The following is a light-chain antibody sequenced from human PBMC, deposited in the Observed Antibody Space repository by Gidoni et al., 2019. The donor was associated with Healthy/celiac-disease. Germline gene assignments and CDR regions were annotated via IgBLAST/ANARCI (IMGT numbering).Light chain of an antibody. CDR1: SSDVGGYTY. CDR2: EVS. Sequence: QSDMTQPASVAGAPGQSITISCTGTSSDVGGYTYVSWCQQHPGQAPKLMIYEVSNRHSGVSNRFSCSKSGNPSSLTISVLQAEYEAYYYCSSYTSSSTLFVFGTGTKVTVL. CDR3: SSYTSSSTLFV. J-gene: IGLJ1*01. V-gene: IGLV2-14*01.